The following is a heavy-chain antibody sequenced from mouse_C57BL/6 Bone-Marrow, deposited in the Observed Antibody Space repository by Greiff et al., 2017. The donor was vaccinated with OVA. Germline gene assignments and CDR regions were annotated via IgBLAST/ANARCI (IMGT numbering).Heavy chain of an antibody. CDR1: GFSLSTFGMG. Sequence: VKLMESGPGILQPSQTLSLTCSFSGFSLSTFGMGVGWIRQPPGKGLEWLVHIWWDDDKYYNPDPKSRLTISKDTSKNQVFLKYANVNTADTATNYCARVYYYGRAYFDYWGQGTTLTVSA. D-gene: IGHD1-1*01. CDR3: ARVYYYGRAYFDY. V-gene: IGHV8-8*01. J-gene: IGHJ2*01. CDR2: IWWDDDK.